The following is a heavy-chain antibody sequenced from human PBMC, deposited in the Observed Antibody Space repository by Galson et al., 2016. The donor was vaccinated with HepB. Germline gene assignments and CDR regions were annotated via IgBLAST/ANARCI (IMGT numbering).Heavy chain of an antibody. J-gene: IGHJ4*02. D-gene: IGHD2/OR15-2a*01. CDR2: ITPTEGAT. CDR3: ARDGLNSPAFEK. CDR1: GYTFTRYY. V-gene: IGHV1-46*01. Sequence: SVKVSCKASGYTFTRYYIHWVRQAPGQGLEWMGKITPTEGATSYALKFQGRVTMTSDTSTSTIYMELSSLRSEDTAVYYCARDGLNSPAFEKWGQGTLVTVSS.